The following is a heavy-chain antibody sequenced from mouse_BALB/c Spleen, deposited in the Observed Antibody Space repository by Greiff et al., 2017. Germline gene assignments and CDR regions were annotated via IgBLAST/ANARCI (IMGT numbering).Heavy chain of an antibody. CDR2: IWSGGST. CDR3: ARNSKYDGGHYYAMDY. CDR1: GFSLTSYG. V-gene: IGHV2-4-1*01. Sequence: QVQLKESGPGLVQPSQSLSITCTVSGFSLTSYGVHWVRQSPGKGLEWLGVIWSGGSTDYNAAFISRLSISKDNSKSQVFFKMNSLQADDTAIYYCARNSKYDGGHYYAMDYWGQGTSVTVSS. J-gene: IGHJ4*01. D-gene: IGHD2-14*01.